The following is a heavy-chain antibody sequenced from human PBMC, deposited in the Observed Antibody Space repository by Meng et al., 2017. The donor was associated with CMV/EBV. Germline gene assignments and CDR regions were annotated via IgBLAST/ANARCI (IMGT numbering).Heavy chain of an antibody. CDR2: ISGSGGST. D-gene: IGHD6-19*01. CDR3: AKWSSSGWLDY. J-gene: IGHJ4*02. V-gene: IGHV3-23*01. Sequence: SCAASGFTFSSYAMSWVRQSPGKGLEWVSAISGSGGSTYYADSVKGRFTISRDNSKNTLYLQMNSLRAEDTAVYYCAKWSSSGWLDYWGQGTLVTVSS. CDR1: GFTFSSYA.